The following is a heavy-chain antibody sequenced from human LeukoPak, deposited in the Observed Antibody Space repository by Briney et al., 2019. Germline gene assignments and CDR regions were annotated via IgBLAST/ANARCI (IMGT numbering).Heavy chain of an antibody. CDR2: IIPILGIA. CDR1: GGTFSSYA. J-gene: IGHJ4*02. CDR3: ARDYYDSSGYSDKDDY. D-gene: IGHD3-22*01. Sequence: SVKVSCKASGGTFSSYAISWVRQAPGQGLEWMGRIIPILGIANYAQKFQVRVTITADKSTSTAYMELSSLRSEDTAVYYCARDYYDSSGYSDKDDYWGQGTLVTVSS. V-gene: IGHV1-69*04.